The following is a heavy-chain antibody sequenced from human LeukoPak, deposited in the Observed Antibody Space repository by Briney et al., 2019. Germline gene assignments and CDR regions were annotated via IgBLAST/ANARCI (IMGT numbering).Heavy chain of an antibody. CDR2: IYYSGST. J-gene: IGHJ3*02. D-gene: IGHD3-3*01. V-gene: IGHV4-59*12. Sequence: SETLSLTCTVSGGSISSYYWSWIRQPPGKGLEWIGCIYYSGSTNYNPSLKSRVTISVDTSKNQFSLKLSSVTAADTAVYYCARDPAGLPLSFGVGLRAFDIWGQGTMVIVSS. CDR1: GGSISSYY. CDR3: ARDPAGLPLSFGVGLRAFDI.